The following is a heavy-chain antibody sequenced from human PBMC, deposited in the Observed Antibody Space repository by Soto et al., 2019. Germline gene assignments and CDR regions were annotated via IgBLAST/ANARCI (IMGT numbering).Heavy chain of an antibody. J-gene: IGHJ5*02. CDR1: GGSISSGDYY. CDR2: IYYSGST. Sequence: SETLSLTCTVSGGSISSGDYYWSWIRQPPGKGLEWIGYIYYSGSTYYNPSLKSRVTISVDTSKNQFSLKLSSVTAADTAVYYCARGPTYYDSSGYVDPWGQGTLVTVSS. D-gene: IGHD3-22*01. V-gene: IGHV4-30-4*01. CDR3: ARGPTYYDSSGYVDP.